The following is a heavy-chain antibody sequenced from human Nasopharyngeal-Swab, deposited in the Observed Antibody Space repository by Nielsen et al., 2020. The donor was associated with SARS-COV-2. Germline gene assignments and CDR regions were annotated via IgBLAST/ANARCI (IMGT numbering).Heavy chain of an antibody. J-gene: IGHJ6*02. V-gene: IGHV1-2*02. CDR2: INPNSGGT. CDR3: ARESGSSWPEQQYYYYYGMDV. D-gene: IGHD6-13*01. CDR1: GYTFTGYY. Sequence: ASVKVSCKASGYTFTGYYMHWVRQAPGQGLEWMGWINPNSGGTNYAQKLQGRVTMTTDTSTSTAYMELRSLRSDDTAVYYCARESGSSWPEQQYYYYYGMDVWGQGTTVTVSS.